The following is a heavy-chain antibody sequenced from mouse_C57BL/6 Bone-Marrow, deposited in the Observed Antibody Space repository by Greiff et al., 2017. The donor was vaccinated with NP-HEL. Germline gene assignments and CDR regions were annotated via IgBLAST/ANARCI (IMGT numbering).Heavy chain of an antibody. J-gene: IGHJ2*01. CDR3: ESNWDSFDY. CDR1: GYTFTSYW. V-gene: IGHV1-7*01. D-gene: IGHD4-1*01. Sequence: VQLQQSGAELAKPGASVKLSCKASGYTFTSYWMHWVKQRPGQGLEWIGYINPTSGYTKYNQKFKGKATLTADKSSSTAYMQLSSLTSEDSAVYYCESNWDSFDYWGQGTTLTVSS. CDR2: INPTSGYT.